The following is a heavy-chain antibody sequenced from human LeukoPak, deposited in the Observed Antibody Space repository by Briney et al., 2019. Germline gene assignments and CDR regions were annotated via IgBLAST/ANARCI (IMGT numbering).Heavy chain of an antibody. CDR1: GYTFTSDY. CDR2: INPSGGST. Sequence: ASVKVSCKASGYTFTSDYMHCVRQAPGQGLEWIGIINPSGGSTSYAQKFQGRVTMTRDMSTSTVYMELSSLRSEDTAVYYCARRADSYDSSGLSLYDAFDIWGQGTMVTVSS. J-gene: IGHJ3*02. CDR3: ARRADSYDSSGLSLYDAFDI. D-gene: IGHD3-22*01. V-gene: IGHV1-46*01.